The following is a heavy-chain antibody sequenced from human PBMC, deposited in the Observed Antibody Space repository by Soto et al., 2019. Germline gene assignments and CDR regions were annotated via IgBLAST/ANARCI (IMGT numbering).Heavy chain of an antibody. V-gene: IGHV4-30-2*01. CDR2: IYHSGST. J-gene: IGHJ4*02. CDR1: GGSISSGGYS. D-gene: IGHD1-26*01. Sequence: LSLTCAVSGGSISSGGYSWSWIRQPPGKGLEWIGYIYHSGSTYYNPSLKSRVTISVDRSKNQFSLKLSSVTAADTAVYYCARAGVVGATALDYWVQGTXVTVSS. CDR3: ARAGVVGATALDY.